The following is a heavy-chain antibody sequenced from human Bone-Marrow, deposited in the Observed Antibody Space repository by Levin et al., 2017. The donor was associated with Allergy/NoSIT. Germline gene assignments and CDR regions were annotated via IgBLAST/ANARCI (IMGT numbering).Heavy chain of an antibody. V-gene: IGHV3-30-3*01. Sequence: GESLKISCAASGFTFSRYAMHWVRPAPGKGLEWVAVISYDGNNKYDADPVKGRFTISRNNSKNTLYVQMNRLRPKDTAVYFCASDLGYDSSAFYLGHYSSYGMDVWGQGTTVTVSS. J-gene: IGHJ6*02. CDR1: GFTFSRYA. D-gene: IGHD3-22*01. CDR2: ISYDGNNK. CDR3: ASDLGYDSSAFYLGHYSSYGMDV.